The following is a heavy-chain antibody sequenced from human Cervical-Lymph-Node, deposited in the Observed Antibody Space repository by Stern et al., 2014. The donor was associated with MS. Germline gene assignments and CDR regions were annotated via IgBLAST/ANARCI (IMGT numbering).Heavy chain of an antibody. V-gene: IGHV3-23*04. CDR2: IVASGNRT. CDR1: GFSFTSYA. Sequence: EVQLEESGGALVQPGGSLRLSCVASGFSFTSYAINWVRQAPGTGLQWVSAIVASGNRTYYTDSVKGRLPISRDNSKNTVYLAMNSLSTEDTAIYFCTLLATPTDYWGQGTLVTVSP. CDR3: TLLATPTDY. D-gene: IGHD2-15*01. J-gene: IGHJ4*02.